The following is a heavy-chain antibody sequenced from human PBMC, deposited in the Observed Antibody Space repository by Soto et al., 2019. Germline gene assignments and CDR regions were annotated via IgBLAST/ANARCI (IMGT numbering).Heavy chain of an antibody. CDR1: GGSISSSSSY. J-gene: IGHJ4*02. Sequence: SEILSLTCTVSGGSISSSSSYWGWIRQPPGKGLEWVGNISYLGSTYFNPSLGGRVTISIDTSKNQFSLKLNSVTAADTAVYYCARTLHGARTYGYFDYWGQGTLVPVSS. CDR3: ARTLHGARTYGYFDY. D-gene: IGHD3-10*01. V-gene: IGHV4-39*07. CDR2: ISYLGST.